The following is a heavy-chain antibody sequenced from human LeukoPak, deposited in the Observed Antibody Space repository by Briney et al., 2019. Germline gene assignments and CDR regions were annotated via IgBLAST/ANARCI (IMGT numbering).Heavy chain of an antibody. CDR2: ISWNSGSI. J-gene: IGHJ5*02. CDR3: AKDIERDYYDSSGLMLGSFDP. Sequence: GRSLRLSCAASGFTFDDYAMHWVRQAPGKGLEWVSGISWNSGSIGYADSVKGRFTISRGNAKNSLYLQMNSLRAEDTALYYCAKDIERDYYDSSGLMLGSFDPWGQGTLVTVSS. V-gene: IGHV3-9*01. D-gene: IGHD3-22*01. CDR1: GFTFDDYA.